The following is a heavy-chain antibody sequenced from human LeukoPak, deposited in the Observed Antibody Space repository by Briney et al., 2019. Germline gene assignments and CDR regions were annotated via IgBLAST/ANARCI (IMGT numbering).Heavy chain of an antibody. D-gene: IGHD1-26*01. CDR3: VSDSGLRSGGDS. V-gene: IGHV3-74*01. CDR2: ISPDGSVT. J-gene: IGHJ4*02. Sequence: PGGSLRLSCAASGFNLRTFWIHWISQDAGGRLVWVSRISPDGSVTTYTASVKGRFAISRDNAKNTLYLEMNSLRADDAAIYYCVSDSGLRSGGDSWGQGTPVTVSS. CDR1: GFNLRTFW.